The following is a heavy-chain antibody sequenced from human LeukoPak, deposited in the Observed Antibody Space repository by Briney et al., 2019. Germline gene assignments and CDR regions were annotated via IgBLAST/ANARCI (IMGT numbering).Heavy chain of an antibody. CDR2: ISGSGGST. J-gene: IGHJ6*02. V-gene: IGHV3-23*01. CDR3: AKGHVSYYCYGMDV. Sequence: GASLRLSCAASGFTFSSYAMSWVRQAPGKGLEWVSAISGSGGSTYYADSVKGRFTISRDNSKNTLYLQMNSLRAEDTAVYYCAKGHVSYYCYGMDVWGQGTTVTVSS. CDR1: GFTFSSYA. D-gene: IGHD3-16*01.